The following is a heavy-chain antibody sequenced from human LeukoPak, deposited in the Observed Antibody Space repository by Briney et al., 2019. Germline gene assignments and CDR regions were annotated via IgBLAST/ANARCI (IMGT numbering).Heavy chain of an antibody. Sequence: ASVKVSCKASGYTFTSYDINWVRQATGQGLEWMGWMNPNSGNTGYAQKFQGRVTMTRNTSISTAYMELSSLRSEDTAVYYCARNGIFYCSGGSCYSNWFDPRGQGTLVTVSS. CDR1: GYTFTSYD. D-gene: IGHD2-15*01. J-gene: IGHJ5*02. CDR2: MNPNSGNT. CDR3: ARNGIFYCSGGSCYSNWFDP. V-gene: IGHV1-8*01.